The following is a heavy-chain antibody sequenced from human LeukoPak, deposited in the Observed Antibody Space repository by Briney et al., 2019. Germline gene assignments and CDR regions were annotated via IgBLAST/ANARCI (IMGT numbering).Heavy chain of an antibody. D-gene: IGHD3-22*01. Sequence: EASVKVSCKASGYTVTSYDINWVRQATGQGLEWMGWMNPNSGNTGYAQKFQGRVTMTRNTSISTAYMELSSLRSEDTAVYCCARDSGLRYDSSGPWGQGTLVTVSS. V-gene: IGHV1-8*01. J-gene: IGHJ5*02. CDR3: ARDSGLRYDSSGP. CDR2: MNPNSGNT. CDR1: GYTVTSYD.